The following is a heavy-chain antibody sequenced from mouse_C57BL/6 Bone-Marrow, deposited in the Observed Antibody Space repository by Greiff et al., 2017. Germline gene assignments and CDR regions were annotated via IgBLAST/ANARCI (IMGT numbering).Heavy chain of an antibody. V-gene: IGHV1-59*01. J-gene: IGHJ4*01. CDR3: ARGHYGAMDY. D-gene: IGHD1-1*02. CDR1: GYTFTSYW. CDR2: IDPSDSYT. Sequence: VQLQQPGAELVRPGTSVKLSCKASGYTFTSYWMHWVKQRPGQGLEWIGVIDPSDSYTNYNQKFKGKATLTVDTSSSTAYMQLSSLTSEDSAVYYCARGHYGAMDYWGKGTSVTVSS.